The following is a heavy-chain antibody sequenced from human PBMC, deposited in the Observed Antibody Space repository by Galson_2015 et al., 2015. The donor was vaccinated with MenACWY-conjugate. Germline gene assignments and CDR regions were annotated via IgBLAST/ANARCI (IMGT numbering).Heavy chain of an antibody. V-gene: IGHV4-34*01. CDR1: GGSFSGYS. CDR3: SRVRGTTGTDS. D-gene: IGHD1-1*01. J-gene: IGHJ4*02. Sequence: SETLSLTCAVYGGSFSGYSWGWVRQPPGQGLEWIGTSYSSGNTHYNPSLKSRVTISVDTSENQFSLKLTSVTTADTAVYYCSRVRGTTGTDSWGQGTLVSVSS. CDR2: SYSSGNT.